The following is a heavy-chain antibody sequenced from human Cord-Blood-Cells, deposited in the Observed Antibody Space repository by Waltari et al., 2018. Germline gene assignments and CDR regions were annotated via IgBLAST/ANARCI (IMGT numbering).Heavy chain of an antibody. CDR1: GGSFSGYY. CDR3: ARGWSPPRITIFGVVIDY. Sequence: QVQLQQWGAGLLKPSETLSLTCAVYGGSFSGYYWSWIRQPPGKGLEWIGEIKHSGSTNYNPSLKSRVTISVDTSKNQFSLKLSSVTAADTAVYYCARGWSPPRITIFGVVIDYWGQGTLVTVSS. V-gene: IGHV4-34*01. D-gene: IGHD3-3*01. J-gene: IGHJ4*02. CDR2: IKHSGST.